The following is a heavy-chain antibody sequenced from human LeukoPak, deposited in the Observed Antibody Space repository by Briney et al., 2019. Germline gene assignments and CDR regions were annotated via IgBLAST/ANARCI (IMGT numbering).Heavy chain of an antibody. CDR3: ARVYDFWSGYYYADY. CDR2: ISAYNGNT. CDR1: GYTFTSYG. D-gene: IGHD3-3*01. Sequence: ASVKVSCKASGYTFTSYGISWVRQAPGQGLEWMGWISAYNGNTNYAQKLQGRVTMTTDTSTSTAYMELRSLRSDDTAVYYCARVYDFWSGYYYADYWGQGTLVTVSS. J-gene: IGHJ4*02. V-gene: IGHV1-18*01.